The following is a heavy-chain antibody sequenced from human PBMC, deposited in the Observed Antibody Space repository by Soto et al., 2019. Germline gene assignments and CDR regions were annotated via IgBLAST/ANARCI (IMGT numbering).Heavy chain of an antibody. CDR3: ARDIHYYYGMDV. CDR2: INPNSGDT. J-gene: IGHJ6*02. V-gene: IGHV1-2*02. Sequence: ASVKVSCKISGHTLTELSIHWVRQAPGQGLEWMGWINPNSGDTNYAQKCHGRVTMTRDTSISTAYMELSRLRSDDTAVYYCARDIHYYYGMDVWGQGTTVTVSS. CDR1: GHTLTELS.